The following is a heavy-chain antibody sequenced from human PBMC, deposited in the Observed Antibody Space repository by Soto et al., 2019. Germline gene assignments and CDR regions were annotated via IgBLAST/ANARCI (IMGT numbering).Heavy chain of an antibody. CDR2: ISSSSNTI. J-gene: IGHJ5*02. CDR1: GFTFSSYS. D-gene: IGHD2-15*01. Sequence: HPGGSLRLSCATSGFTFSSYSMNWVRQAPGRGLEWLSYISSSSNTIFYADSVKGRFTISRDNSKNTLYLQMNSLRAEDTAVYYCAKDLGIVVVVPTWFDPWGQGTLVTVSS. CDR3: AKDLGIVVVVPTWFDP. V-gene: IGHV3-48*01.